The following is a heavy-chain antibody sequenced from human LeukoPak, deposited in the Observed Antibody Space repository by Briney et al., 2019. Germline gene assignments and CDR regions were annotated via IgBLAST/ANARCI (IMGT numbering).Heavy chain of an antibody. CDR3: ARDRYYHGSGSPNFDY. V-gene: IGHV1-18*01. CDR2: ISAYNGNT. D-gene: IGHD3-10*01. Sequence: GASVKVSCKASGYTFTSYGISWVRQAPGQGLEWMGWISAYNGNTNYAQKLQGRVTMTTDTSTSTAYMELRSLRSDDTAVYYCARDRYYHGSGSPNFDYWGQGTLVTVSS. J-gene: IGHJ4*02. CDR1: GYTFTSYG.